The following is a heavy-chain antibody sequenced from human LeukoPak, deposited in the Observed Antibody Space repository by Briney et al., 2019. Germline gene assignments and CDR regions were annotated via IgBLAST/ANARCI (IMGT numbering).Heavy chain of an antibody. J-gene: IGHJ6*03. D-gene: IGHD3-22*01. CDR3: AREAYYYDSSGYYLNYYYYMDV. Sequence: SETLSLTCTVSGYSISSGYYWGWIRQPPGKGLEWIGSIYHSGSTYYNPSLKSRVTISVDTSKNQFSLKLSSVTAADTAVYYCAREAYYYDSSGYYLNYYYYMDVWGKGTTVTVSS. V-gene: IGHV4-38-2*02. CDR1: GYSISSGYY. CDR2: IYHSGST.